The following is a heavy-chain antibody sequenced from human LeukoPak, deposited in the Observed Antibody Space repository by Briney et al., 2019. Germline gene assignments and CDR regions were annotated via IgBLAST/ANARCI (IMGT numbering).Heavy chain of an antibody. CDR2: INHSGST. Sequence: SETLSLTCAVYGGSFSGYYWSWIRQPPGKGLEWIGEINHSGSTNYNPSLKSRVTISVDTSKNQFSLKLISVTAADTAVYYCARGYDSSGYYYPFDYWGQGTLVTVSS. J-gene: IGHJ4*02. V-gene: IGHV4-34*01. CDR3: ARGYDSSGYYYPFDY. D-gene: IGHD3-22*01. CDR1: GGSFSGYY.